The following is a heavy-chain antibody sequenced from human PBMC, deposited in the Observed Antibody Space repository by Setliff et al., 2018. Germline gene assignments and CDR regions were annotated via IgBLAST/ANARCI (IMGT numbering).Heavy chain of an antibody. CDR3: AREWNYYDSSGYGYAFDI. CDR2: IVVGSGNT. D-gene: IGHD3-22*01. CDR1: GFTFTSSA. V-gene: IGHV1-58*01. J-gene: IGHJ3*02. Sequence: GASVKVSCKASGFTFTSSAVQWVRQARGQRLEWIGWIVVGSGNTNYAQKFQERVTITRDMSTSTAYMELSSLRSEDTAVYYCAREWNYYDSSGYGYAFDIRGQGTMVTVSS.